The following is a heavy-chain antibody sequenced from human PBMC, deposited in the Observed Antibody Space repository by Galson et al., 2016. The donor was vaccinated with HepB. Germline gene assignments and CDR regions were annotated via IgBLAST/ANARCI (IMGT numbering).Heavy chain of an antibody. CDR3: AKGEYYYGSGVFFYFDY. V-gene: IGHV3-23*01. CDR2: IGGSDGTT. D-gene: IGHD3-10*01. CDR1: GFTFSNYA. J-gene: IGHJ4*02. Sequence: SLRLSCAASGFTFSNYAISWVRQAPGKGLEWVSGIGGSDGTTYYADSVKGRFTISRDNSKNTLYLQMNSLRAEDTAVYYCAKGEYYYGSGVFFYFDYWGQGTLVTGSS.